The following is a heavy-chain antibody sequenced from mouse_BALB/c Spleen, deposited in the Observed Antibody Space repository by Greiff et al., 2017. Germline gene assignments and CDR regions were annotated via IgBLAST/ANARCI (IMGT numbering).Heavy chain of an antibody. CDR3: ARAGGDHRYFDY. V-gene: IGHV5-12-2*01. D-gene: IGHD2-13*01. Sequence: EVQLQESGGGLVQPGGSLKLSCAASGFTFSSYTMSWVRQTPEKRLEWVAYISNGGGSTYYPDTVKGRFTISRDNAKNTLYLQMSSLKSEDTAMYYCARAGGDHRYFDYWGQGTTLTVSS. J-gene: IGHJ2*01. CDR1: GFTFSSYT. CDR2: ISNGGGST.